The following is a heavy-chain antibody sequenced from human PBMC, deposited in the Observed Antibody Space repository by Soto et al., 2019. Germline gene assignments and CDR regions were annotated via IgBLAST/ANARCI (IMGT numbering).Heavy chain of an antibody. V-gene: IGHV4-39*01. D-gene: IGHD3-10*01. J-gene: IGHJ6*02. CDR2: IYYSGST. CDR1: GGSISSSSYY. Sequence: PSETLSLTCTVSGGSISSSSYYWGWIRQPPGKGLEWIGSIYYSGSTYYNPSLKSRVTISVDTSKNQFSLKLSSVTAADTAVYYCARSTGWFGELLGDYYYYYGMDVWGQGTTVTVSS. CDR3: ARSTGWFGELLGDYYYYYGMDV.